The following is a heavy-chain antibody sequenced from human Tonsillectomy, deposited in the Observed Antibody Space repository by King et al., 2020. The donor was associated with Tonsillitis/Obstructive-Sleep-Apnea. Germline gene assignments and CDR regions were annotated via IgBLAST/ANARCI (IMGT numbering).Heavy chain of an antibody. CDR3: ARAGGYTSGLGFEY. D-gene: IGHD5-18*01. Sequence: QLVQSGGGVVQPGRSLRLSCAASGFIFSSHGMHWVRQAPGKGLEWVAVIWYDGSNKNYAASVKGRFTISRDNSKNTLYLQMNSLRAEDTAVYYCARAGGYTSGLGFEYWGQGTLVTVSS. J-gene: IGHJ4*02. V-gene: IGHV3-33*01. CDR2: IWYDGSNK. CDR1: GFIFSSHG.